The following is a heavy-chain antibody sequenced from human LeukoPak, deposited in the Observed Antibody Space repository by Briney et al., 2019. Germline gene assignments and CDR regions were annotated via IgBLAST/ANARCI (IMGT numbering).Heavy chain of an antibody. V-gene: IGHV1-18*01. CDR1: SYTFSNYA. Sequence: ASVKLSCTASSYTFSNYADNWVRQGPGQGHEWMGFIASNYSNTTYAHTVQGRLTITTDNSTNTHFIQLRSLISGATTVDYYSLTTEPEFSESYWRQGGTSDIWGRGTMVTVSS. J-gene: IGHJ3*02. CDR2: IASNYSNT. CDR3: SLTTEPEFSESYWRQGGTSDI. D-gene: IGHD1-26*01.